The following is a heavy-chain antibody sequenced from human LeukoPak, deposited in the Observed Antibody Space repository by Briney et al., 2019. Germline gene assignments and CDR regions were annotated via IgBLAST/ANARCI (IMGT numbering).Heavy chain of an antibody. Sequence: SETLSLTCTVSGDSISTYYWSWIRQPPGKGLEWIGYISYTGSTNYNPSLKSRVAISIDTSKNQFSLKLGSVTAADTAVYYCARSVGGDSTSFDYWGQGTLVTVSS. D-gene: IGHD4-17*01. J-gene: IGHJ4*02. CDR2: ISYTGST. CDR3: ARSVGGDSTSFDY. CDR1: GDSISTYY. V-gene: IGHV4-59*01.